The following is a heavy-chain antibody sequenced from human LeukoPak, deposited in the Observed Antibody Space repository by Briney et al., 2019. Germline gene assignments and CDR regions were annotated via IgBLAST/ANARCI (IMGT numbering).Heavy chain of an antibody. D-gene: IGHD3-22*01. CDR1: GFTFSSYG. J-gene: IGHJ3*02. CDR3: AKDLPYDSSGYRLQFDAFDI. CDR2: ISGSGGST. V-gene: IGHV3-23*01. Sequence: PGGSLRLSCAASGFTFSSYGMSWVRQAPGKGLEWVSAISGSGGSTYYADSVKGRFTISRDNSKNTLYLQMNSLRAEDTAVYYCAKDLPYDSSGYRLQFDAFDIWGQGTMVTVSS.